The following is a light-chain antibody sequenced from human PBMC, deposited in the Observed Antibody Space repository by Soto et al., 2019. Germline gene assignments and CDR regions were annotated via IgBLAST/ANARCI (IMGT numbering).Light chain of an antibody. V-gene: IGLV2-23*01. CDR3: CSYAGTLYV. CDR1: SSDVGSYNL. Sequence: HSVLTQPASGSGSPGQSITISCTGTSSDVGSYNLVSWYQQHPGKAPKLMIYEGSKRPSGVSNRFSGSKSGNTASLTISGLQAEDEADYYCCSYAGTLYVFGTGTKVTVL. CDR2: EGS. J-gene: IGLJ1*01.